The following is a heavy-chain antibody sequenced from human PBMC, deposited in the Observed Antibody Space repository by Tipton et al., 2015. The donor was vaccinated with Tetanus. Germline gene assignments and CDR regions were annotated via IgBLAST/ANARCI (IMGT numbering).Heavy chain of an antibody. CDR1: GGSVSSGSYY. Sequence: TLSLTCTFSGGSVSSGSYYWSWIRQRPGKGLEWIGYMFYGGSPKYNPSLKSRVTILVDKSKNQLSLKLRSVTAADTAVYFCARDPYYNGGGYFDYWGQGTLVTVSS. CDR2: MFYGGSP. V-gene: IGHV4-61*01. CDR3: ARDPYYNGGGYFDY. J-gene: IGHJ4*02. D-gene: IGHD3-10*01.